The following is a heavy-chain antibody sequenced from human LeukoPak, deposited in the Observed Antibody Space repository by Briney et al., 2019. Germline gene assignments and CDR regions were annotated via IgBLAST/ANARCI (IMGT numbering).Heavy chain of an antibody. J-gene: IGHJ5*02. Sequence: SETLSLTCTVSGGSISSGDYYWSWIRQPPGKGLEWIGYIYYSGSTYYNPSLKSRVTISVDTSKNQFSLKLSSVTAADTAVYYCARHLAAAGMGGWFDPWGQGTLVTVSS. CDR2: IYYSGST. CDR3: ARHLAAAGMGGWFDP. D-gene: IGHD6-13*01. CDR1: GGSISSGDYY. V-gene: IGHV4-30-4*01.